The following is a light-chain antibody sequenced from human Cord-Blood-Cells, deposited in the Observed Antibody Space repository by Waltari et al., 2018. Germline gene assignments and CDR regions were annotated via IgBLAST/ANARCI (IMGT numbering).Light chain of an antibody. V-gene: IGKV1-39*01. CDR3: QQSYSTPST. Sequence: DIQLTQSPSALSASVGARATTTDGARQSISSNLNWYQQKPGKAPKLLIYAASSLQSGVPSRFSGSGSGTDFTLTISSLQPEDFATYYCQQSYSTPSTFGQGTKLEIK. J-gene: IGKJ2*01. CDR1: QSISSN. CDR2: AAS.